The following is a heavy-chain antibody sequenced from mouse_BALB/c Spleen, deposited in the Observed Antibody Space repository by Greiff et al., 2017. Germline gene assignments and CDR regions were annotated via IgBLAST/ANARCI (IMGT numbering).Heavy chain of an antibody. V-gene: IGHV1S22*01. Sequence: KQPGSELVRPGASVKLSCKASGYTFTSYWMHWVKQRHGQGLEWIGNIYPGSGSTNYDEKFKSKGTLTVDTSSSTAYMHLSSLTSEDSAVYYCTRSREFTLMDYWGQGTSVTVSS. CDR1: GYTFTSYW. J-gene: IGHJ4*01. CDR3: TRSREFTLMDY. CDR2: IYPGSGST.